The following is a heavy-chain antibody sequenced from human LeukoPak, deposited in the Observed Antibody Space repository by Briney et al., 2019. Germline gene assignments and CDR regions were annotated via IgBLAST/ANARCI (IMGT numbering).Heavy chain of an antibody. D-gene: IGHD3-3*01. V-gene: IGHV3-9*01. CDR2: ISWNSGSI. J-gene: IGHJ3*02. CDR1: GFTFDDYA. Sequence: GGSLRLSCAASGFTFDDYAMHWVRQAPGKGLEWVSGISWNSGSIGYADSVKGRFTISRDNAKNSLYLQMNSLRAEDTAVYYCARDDPPYYDFWSGYGRDAFDIWGQGTMVTVSS. CDR3: ARDDPPYYDFWSGYGRDAFDI.